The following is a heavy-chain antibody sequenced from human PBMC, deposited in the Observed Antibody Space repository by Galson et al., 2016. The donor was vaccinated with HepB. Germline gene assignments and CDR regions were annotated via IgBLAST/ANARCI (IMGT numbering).Heavy chain of an antibody. CDR2: ISLGGTT. J-gene: IGHJ4*02. CDR3: ASDRGGFSYSYDY. Sequence: SENLSLTCAVSGGPITSSNWWSWVRQPPGKGLEWIGEISLGGTTNYNPSLTSPVTISLDKSMGHFSLMLTSVTAADTAVYYCASDRGGFSYSYDYWGPGTLVTVSS. CDR1: GGPITSSNW. D-gene: IGHD3-16*01. V-gene: IGHV4-4*02.